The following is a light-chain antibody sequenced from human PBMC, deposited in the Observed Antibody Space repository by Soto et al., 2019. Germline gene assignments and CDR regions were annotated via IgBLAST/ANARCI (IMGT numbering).Light chain of an antibody. CDR3: AAWDDSLNGANYV. CDR2: SNN. CDR1: SSNIGSNT. Sequence: QSVLTQPPSGSGTPGQRVTISCSGSSSNIGSNTVNWYQQLPGTAPKLLIYSNNQRPPGVPDRFSGSKSGTSASLAISGLQSEDEADYYCAAWDDSLNGANYVFGTGTKVTVL. J-gene: IGLJ1*01. V-gene: IGLV1-44*01.